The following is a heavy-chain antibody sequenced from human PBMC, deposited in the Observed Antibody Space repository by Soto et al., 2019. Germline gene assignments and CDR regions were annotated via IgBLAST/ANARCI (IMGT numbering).Heavy chain of an antibody. CDR1: GGSYSGYY. Sequence: SETLSLTCAVDGGSYSGYYWSWIRQPPGKGLEWIGEINHSGSTKYNPSHKSRVTISVDTSKNQFSLKLSSVTAADTAVYYCARVGRIAAAGTSVLFVLDYYGMDVWGQGTTVTVSS. D-gene: IGHD6-13*01. V-gene: IGHV4-34*01. J-gene: IGHJ6*02. CDR2: INHSGST. CDR3: ARVGRIAAAGTSVLFVLDYYGMDV.